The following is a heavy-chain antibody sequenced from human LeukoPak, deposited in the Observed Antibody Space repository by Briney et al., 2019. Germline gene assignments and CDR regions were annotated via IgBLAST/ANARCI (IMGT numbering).Heavy chain of an antibody. V-gene: IGHV4-34*12. J-gene: IGHJ4*02. D-gene: IGHD5-18*01. CDR3: AREGGYSYGPTYYFDY. CDR1: GGSFSGYY. Sequence: SETLSLTCAVYGGSFSGYYWSWIRQPPGKGLGWIGEIIHSGSTNYNPSLKSRVTISVDTSKNQFSLKLSSVTAADTAVYYCAREGGYSYGPTYYFDYWGQGTLVTVSS. CDR2: IIHSGST.